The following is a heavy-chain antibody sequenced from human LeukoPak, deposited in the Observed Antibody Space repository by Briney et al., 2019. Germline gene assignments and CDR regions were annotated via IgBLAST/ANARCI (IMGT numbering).Heavy chain of an antibody. CDR3: ARVSSSGRLLGTINWFDP. Sequence: ASVKVSCKASGYTFTSYGISWVRQAPGQGLEWMGWISVYNGNTNYAQKLQGRVTMTTDASTNTAYMELRTLRSDDTAVYYCARVSSSGRLLGTINWFDPWGQGTLVTVSS. CDR1: GYTFTSYG. CDR2: ISVYNGNT. J-gene: IGHJ5*02. V-gene: IGHV1-18*01. D-gene: IGHD6-19*01.